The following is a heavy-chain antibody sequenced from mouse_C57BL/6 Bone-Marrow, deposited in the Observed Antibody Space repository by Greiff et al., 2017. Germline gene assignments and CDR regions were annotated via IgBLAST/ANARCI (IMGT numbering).Heavy chain of an antibody. CDR1: GYTFTSYW. Sequence: QVQLQQPGAELVMPGASVKLSCTASGYTFTSYWMHWVKQRPGQGLEWIGEIDPSDSYTNYNQKFKGKSTLTGDKSSSTAYMQLSSLTSEDSAVYYCARRGIWVVDYWGQGTTLTVSS. CDR2: IDPSDSYT. D-gene: IGHD1-1*01. CDR3: ARRGIWVVDY. J-gene: IGHJ2*01. V-gene: IGHV1-69*01.